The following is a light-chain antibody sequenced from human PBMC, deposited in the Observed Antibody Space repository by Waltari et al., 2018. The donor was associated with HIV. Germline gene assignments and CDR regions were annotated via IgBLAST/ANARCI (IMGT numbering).Light chain of an antibody. CDR3: QHFDNLPYT. Sequence: DIQMTQSPSSLSASVGDRVTITCQASQDISNYLNWYQQKPGRAPKLLIYAASSSETGVPSRFSGSGSGTYFTFTISSLQPEDIATYYCQHFDNLPYT. V-gene: IGKV1-33*01. J-gene: IGKJ2*01. CDR2: AAS. CDR1: QDISNY.